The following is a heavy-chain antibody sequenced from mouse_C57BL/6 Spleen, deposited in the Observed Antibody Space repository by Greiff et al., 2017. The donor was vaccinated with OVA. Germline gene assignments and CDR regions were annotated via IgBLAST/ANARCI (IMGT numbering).Heavy chain of an antibody. V-gene: IGHV5-17*01. Sequence: DVHLVESGGGLVKPGGSLKLSCAASGFTFSDYGMHWVRQAPEKGLEWVAYISSGSSTIYYADTVKGRFTISRDNAKNTLFLQMTSLRSEDTAMYYCAVYYGSVYYAMDYWGQGTSVTVSS. CDR3: AVYYGSVYYAMDY. D-gene: IGHD2-1*01. CDR2: ISSGSSTI. CDR1: GFTFSDYG. J-gene: IGHJ4*01.